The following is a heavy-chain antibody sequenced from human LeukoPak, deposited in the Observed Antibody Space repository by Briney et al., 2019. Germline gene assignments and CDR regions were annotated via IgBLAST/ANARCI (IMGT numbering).Heavy chain of an antibody. CDR1: GFTFSSYA. CDR3: ARGTTGTTVAGLAY. Sequence: GGSLRLSCAASGFTFSSYAMHWVRQAPGKGLQWVAVISYDGSNKYYADSVRGRFTISRDNSKNTLYLQMNSLTTEDTAVYYCARGTTGTTVAGLAYWGQGTLVTVSS. V-gene: IGHV3-30*04. CDR2: ISYDGSNK. D-gene: IGHD1-1*01. J-gene: IGHJ4*02.